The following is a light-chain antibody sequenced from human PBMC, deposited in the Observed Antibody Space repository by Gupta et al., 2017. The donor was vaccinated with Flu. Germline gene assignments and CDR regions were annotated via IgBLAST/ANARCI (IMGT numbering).Light chain of an antibody. CDR2: WSN. Sequence: QSVLSQPPSASGTPGQTVTISCSGSRSSIGNYYAFWYQHFPGTAPKLLVSWSNERPSGGPDRCSGAKSGTSAALAISGLRSEDEGDYYCAAWDDSLSGLVFGGGTRLTVV. J-gene: IGLJ2*01. CDR1: RSSIGNYY. CDR3: AAWDDSLSGLV. V-gene: IGLV1-47*01.